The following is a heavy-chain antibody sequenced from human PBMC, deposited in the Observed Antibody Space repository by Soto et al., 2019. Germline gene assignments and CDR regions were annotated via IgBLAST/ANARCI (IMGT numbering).Heavy chain of an antibody. CDR2: IYYSGST. D-gene: IGHD6-13*01. Sequence: SETLSLTCTVSGGSISSSSYYWGWIRQPPGKGLEWIGSIYYSGSTYYNPSLKSRVTISVDTSKNQFSLKLSSVTAADTAVYYCASVFGYSSSWYDYYYGMDVWGQGTTVTVSS. CDR3: ASVFGYSSSWYDYYYGMDV. J-gene: IGHJ6*02. V-gene: IGHV4-39*01. CDR1: GGSISSSSYY.